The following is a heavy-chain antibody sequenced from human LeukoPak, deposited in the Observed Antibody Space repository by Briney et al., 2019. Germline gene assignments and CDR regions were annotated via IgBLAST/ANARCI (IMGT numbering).Heavy chain of an antibody. CDR1: GGSISSGGYY. D-gene: IGHD2-8*01. V-gene: IGHV4-31*03. Sequence: SETLSLTCTVSGGSISSGGYYWSWIRQHPGTCLEWTGYIYYSGSTYYNPSLKSRVTISVDTSKNQFSLKLSSVTAADTAVYYCARYARGWPRHDWFDPWGQGTLVTVSS. CDR2: IYYSGST. J-gene: IGHJ5*02. CDR3: ARYARGWPRHDWFDP.